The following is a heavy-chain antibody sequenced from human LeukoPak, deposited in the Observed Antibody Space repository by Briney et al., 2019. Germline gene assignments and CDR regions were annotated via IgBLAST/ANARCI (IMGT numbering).Heavy chain of an antibody. CDR3: ARQRGDILTGYYMPRGFDY. V-gene: IGHV3-48*03. D-gene: IGHD3-9*01. CDR1: GFTFSSSE. CDR2: ISSSGSAI. J-gene: IGHJ4*02. Sequence: PGGSLRLSCAASGFTFSSSEMNWVRQAPGKGLEWISYISSSGSAIYYADSVKGRFTISRDNAKNSLYLQMNSLRAEDTAVYYCARQRGDILTGYYMPRGFDYWGQGTLVTVSS.